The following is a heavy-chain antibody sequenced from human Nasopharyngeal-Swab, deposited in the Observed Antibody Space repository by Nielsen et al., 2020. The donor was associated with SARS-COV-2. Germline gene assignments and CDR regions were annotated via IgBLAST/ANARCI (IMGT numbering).Heavy chain of an antibody. CDR2: FDPEDGET. CDR1: GYTLTELS. V-gene: IGHV1-24*01. CDR3: ATAPGIAVAGNWLDP. D-gene: IGHD6-19*01. Sequence: ASVKVSCKVSGYTLTELSMHWVRQAPGKGLEWMGGFDPEDGETIYAQKFQGRVTMTEDTSTDTAYMELSSLRSEDTAVYYCATAPGIAVAGNWLDPWGQGTLVTVSS. J-gene: IGHJ5*02.